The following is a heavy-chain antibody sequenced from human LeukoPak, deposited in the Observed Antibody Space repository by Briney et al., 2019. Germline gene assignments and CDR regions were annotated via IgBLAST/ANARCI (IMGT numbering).Heavy chain of an antibody. CDR3: AKVLAVTSYGAKSVFDH. D-gene: IGHD4-23*01. Sequence: GGSLRLSCAASGFIFSNYGMHWVRQAPGKGLEWVAFIWYDGSNKYYADSVKGRFTISRDNSKSTVYLQMNSLRAEDTAVYYCAKVLAVTSYGAKSVFDHWGQGTLVTVSS. CDR2: IWYDGSNK. V-gene: IGHV3-30*02. CDR1: GFIFSNYG. J-gene: IGHJ4*02.